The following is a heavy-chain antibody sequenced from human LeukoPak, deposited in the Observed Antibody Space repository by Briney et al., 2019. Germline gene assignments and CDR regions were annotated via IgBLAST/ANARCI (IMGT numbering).Heavy chain of an antibody. CDR1: GYTLTNYY. Sequence: ASVKVSCKASGYTLTNYYMHWVRQAPGQGLEWMGLINPSGGSTSYAQKFQGRVTMTRDTSTSTAYMELSSLRSEDTAVYYCARHPGIAVAGFDYWGQGTLVTVSS. V-gene: IGHV1-46*01. J-gene: IGHJ4*02. CDR3: ARHPGIAVAGFDY. D-gene: IGHD6-19*01. CDR2: INPSGGST.